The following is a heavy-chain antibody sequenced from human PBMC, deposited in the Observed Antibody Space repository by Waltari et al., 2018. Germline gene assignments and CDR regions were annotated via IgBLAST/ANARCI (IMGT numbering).Heavy chain of an antibody. V-gene: IGHV1-8*01. CDR1: GYTFTSYD. CDR2: MNPNSGNT. J-gene: IGHJ6*02. D-gene: IGHD3-3*01. CDR3: ARTYYDFWSYYYYYGMDV. Sequence: QVQLVQSGAEVKKPGASVKVSCKASGYTFTSYDINWVRQATGQGLEWMGWMNPNSGNTGYAQKFQGRVTMTRNTSISTAYMELSSLRSEDTAVYYCARTYYDFWSYYYYYGMDVWGQGTTVTVSS.